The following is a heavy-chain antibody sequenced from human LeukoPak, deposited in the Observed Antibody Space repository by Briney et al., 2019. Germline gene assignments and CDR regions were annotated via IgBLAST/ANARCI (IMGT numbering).Heavy chain of an antibody. J-gene: IGHJ4*02. D-gene: IGHD2-15*01. CDR1: GFTFSSYW. Sequence: GGSLRLSCAASGFTFSSYWMSWVRQAPGKGLEWVANIKKDGSEKYYVASVQGRFTISSDNAKNSLYLQLNSLRGEDTAVYYCARDKDPGGGHLDYFDYWGQGTLVTVSS. V-gene: IGHV3-7*01. CDR3: ARDKDPGGGHLDYFDY. CDR2: IKKDGSEK.